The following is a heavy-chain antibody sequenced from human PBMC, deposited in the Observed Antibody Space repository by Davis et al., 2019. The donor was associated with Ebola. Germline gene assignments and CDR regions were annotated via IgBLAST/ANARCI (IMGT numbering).Heavy chain of an antibody. Sequence: AASVTVSCQASGYTFTAYYMHWVRRAPGEGLEWMGWINPNTGGTNSAQKFQGRVTMTRATSMTTAYMELNSLRSDDTAVYYCARAVPATQNLDYWGQGTLVTVSS. J-gene: IGHJ4*02. D-gene: IGHD2-15*01. CDR2: INPNTGGT. V-gene: IGHV1-2*02. CDR3: ARAVPATQNLDY. CDR1: GYTFTAYY.